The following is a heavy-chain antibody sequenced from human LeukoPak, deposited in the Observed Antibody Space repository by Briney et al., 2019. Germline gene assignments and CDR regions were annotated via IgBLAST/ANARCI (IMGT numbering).Heavy chain of an antibody. CDR3: ASHRDYYDSSGWGYFDY. CDR1: GFTFSSYW. Sequence: GGSLRLSCAASGFTFSSYWMSWVRQAPGKGLEWVANIKQDGSEKYYVDSVKGRFTISRDNAKNSLYLQMNSLRAEDTAVYYCASHRDYYDSSGWGYFDYWGQGTLVTVSS. D-gene: IGHD3-22*01. J-gene: IGHJ4*02. V-gene: IGHV3-7*01. CDR2: IKQDGSEK.